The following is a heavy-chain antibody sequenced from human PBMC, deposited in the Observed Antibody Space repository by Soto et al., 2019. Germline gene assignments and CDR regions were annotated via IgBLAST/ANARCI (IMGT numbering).Heavy chain of an antibody. CDR1: GFTFSDYY. J-gene: IGHJ3*02. D-gene: IGHD3-16*02. Sequence: GGSLRLSCAASGFTFSDYYMSWIRQAPGKGLEWVSYISSSGSTIYYADSVKGRFTISRDNAKNSLYLQMNSLRAEDTAVYYCARSDTGSYRYLTPDAFDIWGQGTMVTVSS. CDR3: ARSDTGSYRYLTPDAFDI. V-gene: IGHV3-11*01. CDR2: ISSSGSTI.